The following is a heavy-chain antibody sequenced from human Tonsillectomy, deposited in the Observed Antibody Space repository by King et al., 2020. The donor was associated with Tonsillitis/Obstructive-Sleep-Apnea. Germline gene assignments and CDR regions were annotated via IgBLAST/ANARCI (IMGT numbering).Heavy chain of an antibody. Sequence: VQLVESGGGVVRPGGSLRLSCTASGFNFDDYGMSWVRQVPGKGLEWVSGMNWNGGSISYADSVKGRFTISRDNGKNSLYLQMNSLRAEDTAFYYCARGTSSGLMLAFDYWGQGTLVTVSS. CDR3: ARGTSSGLMLAFDY. J-gene: IGHJ4*02. CDR1: GFNFDDYG. D-gene: IGHD6-19*01. V-gene: IGHV3-20*04. CDR2: MNWNGGSI.